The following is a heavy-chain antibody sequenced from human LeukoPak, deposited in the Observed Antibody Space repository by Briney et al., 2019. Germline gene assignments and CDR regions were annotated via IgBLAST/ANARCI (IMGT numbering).Heavy chain of an antibody. Sequence: PSETLSLTCTVSGGSISSSSYYWGWVRQPPGRGLEWIGSIYYSGSTYYNPSLKSGVTISADTSKNQFSLKLSSVTAADTAMYYCARAIVLMVYADYFDYWGQGTLVTVSS. V-gene: IGHV4-39*01. CDR1: GGSISSSSYY. CDR3: ARAIVLMVYADYFDY. J-gene: IGHJ4*02. CDR2: IYYSGST. D-gene: IGHD2-8*01.